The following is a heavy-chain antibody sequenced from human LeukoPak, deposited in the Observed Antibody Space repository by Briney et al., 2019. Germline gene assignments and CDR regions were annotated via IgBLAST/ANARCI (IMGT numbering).Heavy chain of an antibody. D-gene: IGHD3-10*01. CDR2: INPSGGNT. V-gene: IGHV1-46*01. Sequence: GASVKVSFKASGYTFTSYYMHWVRQAPGQGVEWMGIINPSGGNTNYAQKFQGRVTMTRDTSTSTVYMELSSLRSDDTAVYYCVREEVGGYFDYWGQGTQVTVSS. CDR3: VREEVGGYFDY. J-gene: IGHJ4*02. CDR1: GYTFTSYY.